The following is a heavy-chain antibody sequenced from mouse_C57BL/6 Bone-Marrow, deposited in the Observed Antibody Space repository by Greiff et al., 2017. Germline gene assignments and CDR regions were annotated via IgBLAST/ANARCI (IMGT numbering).Heavy chain of an antibody. Sequence: EVQLQQSGAELVRPGASVKLSCTASGFNIKDDCMHWVKQRPEQGLEWIGWIDPENGDTEYASKFQGKATITADTSSNTAYLQLSSLTSEDTAVYYCTTDYYGSFRGQGTLVTVSA. CDR1: GFNIKDDC. D-gene: IGHD1-1*01. V-gene: IGHV14-4*01. CDR2: IDPENGDT. J-gene: IGHJ3*01. CDR3: TTDYYGSF.